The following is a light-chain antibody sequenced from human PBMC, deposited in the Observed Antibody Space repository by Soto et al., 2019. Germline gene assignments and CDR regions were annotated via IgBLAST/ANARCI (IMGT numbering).Light chain of an antibody. CDR1: KNDIGSSDY. CDR2: GVS. V-gene: IGLV2-14*01. CDR3: SSSTRTNPLV. J-gene: IGLJ3*02. Sequence: QSALTQPASVSASPGQSITISCTGGKNDIGSSDYVPWYQQHPGKAPKLIIYGVSNRPSGTSDRFSGSKSGNTASLTISGLQADDEADYYCSSSTRTNPLVFGGGPKVTVL.